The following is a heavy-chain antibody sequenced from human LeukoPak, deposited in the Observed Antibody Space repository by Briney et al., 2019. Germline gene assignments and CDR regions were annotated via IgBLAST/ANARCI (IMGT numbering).Heavy chain of an antibody. Sequence: GASVKVSCKASGYTFTSYGMSWVRQAPGQGLEWMGWISTYNGNTNYAQNLQGRVTMTTDTSTSTAYMELRSLRSDDTAVYYCARVSFYSGGYPYYFDYWGQGTLVTVSS. J-gene: IGHJ4*02. V-gene: IGHV1-18*01. CDR3: ARVSFYSGGYPYYFDY. CDR1: GYTFTSYG. D-gene: IGHD1-26*01. CDR2: ISTYNGNT.